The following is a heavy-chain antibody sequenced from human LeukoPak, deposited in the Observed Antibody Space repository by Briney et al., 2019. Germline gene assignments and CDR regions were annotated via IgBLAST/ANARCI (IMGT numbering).Heavy chain of an antibody. Sequence: PSETLSHTCAVYGGSFSGYYWSWIRQPPGKGLECIGEINHSGSTNYNPSLKSRVTISVDTSKNQFSLKLSSVTAADTAVYYCASPGYCSGGSCRKPFDYWGQGTLVTVSS. V-gene: IGHV4-34*01. CDR3: ASPGYCSGGSCRKPFDY. CDR2: INHSGST. CDR1: GGSFSGYY. D-gene: IGHD2-15*01. J-gene: IGHJ4*02.